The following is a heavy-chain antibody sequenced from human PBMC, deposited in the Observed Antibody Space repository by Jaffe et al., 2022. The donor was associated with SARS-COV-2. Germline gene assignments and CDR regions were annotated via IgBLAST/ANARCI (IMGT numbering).Heavy chain of an antibody. CDR1: SDSISRSGFY. D-gene: IGHD2-15*01. CDR3: ARHVNLQGGYGMDV. Sequence: QLQLQESGPGLVKPSETLSLTCTVSSDSISRSGFYWAWIRQPPGEGLEWIASINYSGKSFCKPSLKRRVTISVDTSRSQISLKLSSVSAADTAAYYCARHVNLQGGYGMDVWGQGTTVTVSS. V-gene: IGHV4-39*01. CDR2: INYSGKS. J-gene: IGHJ6*02.